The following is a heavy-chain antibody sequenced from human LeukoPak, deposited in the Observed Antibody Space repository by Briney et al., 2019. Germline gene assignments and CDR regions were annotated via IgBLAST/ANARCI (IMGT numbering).Heavy chain of an antibody. V-gene: IGHV4-30-2*01. D-gene: IGHD6-19*01. CDR1: GGSISSGGYY. CDR2: IYHSGST. CDR3: ASVPLTGGSGWSR. Sequence: PSETLSLTCTVSGGSISSGGYYWSWIRQPPGKGLEWIGYIYHSGSTYYNPSLKSRVTISVDRSKNQFSLKLSSVTAADTAVYYCASVPLTGGSGWSRWGQGTLVTVSS. J-gene: IGHJ1*01.